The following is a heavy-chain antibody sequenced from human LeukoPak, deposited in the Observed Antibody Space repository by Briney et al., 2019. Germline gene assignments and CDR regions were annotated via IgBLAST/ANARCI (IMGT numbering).Heavy chain of an antibody. CDR2: INPNSGGT. J-gene: IGHJ4*02. CDR3: ARDFGWSSAPRYFDY. CDR1: GYTFTGYY. V-gene: IGHV1-2*02. Sequence: ASVKVSCKASGYTFTGYYMHWVRQAPGRGLEWMGWINPNSGGTNYAQKFQGRVTMTRDTSISTAYMELSRLRSDDTAVYYCARDFGWSSAPRYFDYWGQGTLVTVSS. D-gene: IGHD2-15*01.